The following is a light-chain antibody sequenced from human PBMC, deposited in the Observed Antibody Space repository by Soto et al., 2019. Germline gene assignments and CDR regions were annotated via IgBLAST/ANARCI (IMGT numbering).Light chain of an antibody. CDR3: QQYDTLGVT. J-gene: IGKJ5*01. V-gene: IGKV1-33*01. CDR2: DAS. Sequence: DIQMTQSPSSLSASVGDRVTITCQASQDISNYLNWYQQKPGKAPKLLIYDASNLETGVPSRFSGNGSGTDFTFTISSLQPEDIATYYCQQYDTLGVTFGQGTGLEIK. CDR1: QDISNY.